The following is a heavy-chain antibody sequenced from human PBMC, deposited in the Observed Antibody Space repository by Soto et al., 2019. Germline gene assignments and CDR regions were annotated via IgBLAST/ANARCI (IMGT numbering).Heavy chain of an antibody. V-gene: IGHV1-69*13. D-gene: IGHD1-26*01. J-gene: IGHJ4*02. CDR3: ASRSQAGIVGATIRDY. Sequence: SVKVSCKASGGTFSSYAISWVRQAPGQGLEWMGGIIPIFGTANYAQKFQGRVTITADESTSTAYMELSSLRSEDTAVYYCASRSQAGIVGATIRDYWGQGTLVTVS. CDR2: IIPIFGTA. CDR1: GGTFSSYA.